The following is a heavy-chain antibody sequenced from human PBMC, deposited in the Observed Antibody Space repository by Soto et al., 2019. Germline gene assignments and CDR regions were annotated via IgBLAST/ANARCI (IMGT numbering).Heavy chain of an antibody. D-gene: IGHD3-22*01. CDR3: ATDHSDSSSYYPYIFFR. CDR1: GHTLTEFS. Sequence: ASVKVSCKVSGHTLTEFSIHWVRQAPGKGLEWMGGFDPEDGGTLYAQKFQGRVTMTEDTSTDTSYMELSSLRSEDTAVYYCATDHSDSSSYYPYIFFRWGQGTLVTVSS. V-gene: IGHV1-24*01. CDR2: FDPEDGGT. J-gene: IGHJ4*02.